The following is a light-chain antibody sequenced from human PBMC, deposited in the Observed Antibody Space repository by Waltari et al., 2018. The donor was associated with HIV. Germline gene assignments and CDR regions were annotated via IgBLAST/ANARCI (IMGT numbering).Light chain of an antibody. CDR1: PGIRHD. CDR3: LQYNSHPWT. V-gene: IGKV1-17*01. CDR2: AAS. Sequence: DIQMTQSPSSLSASVGDSVTITCRASPGIRHDLGWYQQKQGKAPKRLMYAASQSGVPSRFSGSGSGTEFTLTISSLQPEDFATYYCLQYNSHPWTFGQGTKVEIK. J-gene: IGKJ1*01.